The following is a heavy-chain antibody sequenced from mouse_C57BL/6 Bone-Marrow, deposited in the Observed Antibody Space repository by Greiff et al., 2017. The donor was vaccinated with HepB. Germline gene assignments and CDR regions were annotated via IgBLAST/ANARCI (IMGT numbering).Heavy chain of an antibody. CDR2: ISSGGDYI. CDR3: TRRDYDYDGFAY. J-gene: IGHJ3*01. CDR1: GFTFSSYA. V-gene: IGHV5-9-1*02. Sequence: EVKLVESGEGLVKPGGSLKLSCAASGFTFSSYAMSWVRQTPEKRLEWVAYISSGGDYIYYADTVKGRFTISRDNARNTLYLQMSSLKSEDTAMYYCTRRDYDYDGFAYWGQGTLVTVSA. D-gene: IGHD2-4*01.